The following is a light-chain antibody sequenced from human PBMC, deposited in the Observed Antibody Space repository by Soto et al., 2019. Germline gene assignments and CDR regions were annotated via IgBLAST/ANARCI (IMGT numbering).Light chain of an antibody. Sequence: EIVLTQSPGTLSLSPGERATLSCRASQSVNSDYLAWYQQKPGQGPRVLMYGASSRATGIPDRFSGSGSGTDFTLTISRLEPEDFAVYYCQQYDTSPRTFGQETKVKI. CDR3: QQYDTSPRT. J-gene: IGKJ1*01. V-gene: IGKV3-20*01. CDR2: GAS. CDR1: QSVNSDY.